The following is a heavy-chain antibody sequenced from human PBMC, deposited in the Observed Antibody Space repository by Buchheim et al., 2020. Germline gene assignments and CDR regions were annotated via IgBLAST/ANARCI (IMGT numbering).Heavy chain of an antibody. CDR2: ITGGGVTT. V-gene: IGHV3-23*01. Sequence: EVQLLESGGDLVQPGGSLRLSCAGSGFTSINHALNWVRQAPGKGLERVSSITGGGVTTYYADSVKGRFTISRDNSRSTLYLQMNSLRAEDTATYFCTRSMAVAGYSFYYYGMDVWGPGTT. CDR1: GFTSINHA. J-gene: IGHJ6*02. CDR3: TRSMAVAGYSFYYYGMDV. D-gene: IGHD6-19*01.